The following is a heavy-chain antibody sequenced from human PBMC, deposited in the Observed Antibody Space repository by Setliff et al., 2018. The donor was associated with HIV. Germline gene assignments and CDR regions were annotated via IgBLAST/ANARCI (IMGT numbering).Heavy chain of an antibody. V-gene: IGHV3-30*02. J-gene: IGHJ4*02. CDR2: LRYDGTSK. D-gene: IGHD1-26*01. CDR3: TTDLGSGRFSWNNN. CDR1: GFTVSGYG. Sequence: GGSLRLSCAASGFTVSGYGMHWVRQAPGKGLEWVAFLRYDGTSKYYANSVKGRFTISRDNSKNTVYLQMSSLRTEDTAIYYCTTDLGSGRFSWNNNWGQGTLVTVSS.